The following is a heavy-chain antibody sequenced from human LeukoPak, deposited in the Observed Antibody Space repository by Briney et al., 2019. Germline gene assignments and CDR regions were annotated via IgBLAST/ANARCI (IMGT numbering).Heavy chain of an antibody. J-gene: IGHJ3*02. CDR3: AKHFGDYGGGTLDI. D-gene: IGHD4-17*01. CDR2: IFYSGST. Sequence: SETLSLTCTVSGGSISSYYWSWIRQPPGKGLEWIGYIFYSGSTNYNPSLKSRVTISVDTSKNHFSLKLSSVTAADTAVYYCAKHFGDYGGGTLDIWGQGTMVTVSS. V-gene: IGHV4-59*01. CDR1: GGSISSYY.